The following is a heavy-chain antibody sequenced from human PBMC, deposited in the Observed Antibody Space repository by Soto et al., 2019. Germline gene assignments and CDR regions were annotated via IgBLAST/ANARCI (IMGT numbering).Heavy chain of an antibody. CDR3: AKEKSYGTDV. CDR1: GYTFTRYD. J-gene: IGHJ6*02. V-gene: IGHV1-8*01. Sequence: QVQLVQSGAEVKKPGASVKVSCKASGYTFTRYDINWVRQATGQGLEWMGWMNPNSGNTGYAQKFQGRVTMTRNTSMSTDYMELSSLRSEDTAAYYRAKEKSYGTDVWGQGTTVTVSS. CDR2: MNPNSGNT.